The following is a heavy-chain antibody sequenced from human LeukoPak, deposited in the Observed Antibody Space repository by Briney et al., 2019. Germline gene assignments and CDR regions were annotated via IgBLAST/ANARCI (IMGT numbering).Heavy chain of an antibody. CDR1: GGTFSSYA. D-gene: IGHD4-23*01. CDR3: ARDPLRLRWTDAFDI. V-gene: IGHV1-69*13. Sequence: ASVNVSCKASGGTFSSYAISWVRQAPGQGLEWMGGIIPIFGTANYAQKFQGRVTITADESTSTAYMELSSLRSEDTAVYYCARDPLRLRWTDAFDIWGQGTMVTVSS. CDR2: IIPIFGTA. J-gene: IGHJ3*02.